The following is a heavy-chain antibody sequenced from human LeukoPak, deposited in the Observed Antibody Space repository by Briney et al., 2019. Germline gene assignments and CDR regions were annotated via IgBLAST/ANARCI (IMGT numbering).Heavy chain of an antibody. D-gene: IGHD1-26*01. Sequence: GESLKISCKGSGYSFTSYWIGWVRQMPGKGLEWMGIIYPGDSDTRYSPSFQGQVTISADKSISTAYLQWSSLKASDTAMYYCARRGIVGATTPFNWFDPWGQGTLVTVSS. J-gene: IGHJ5*02. V-gene: IGHV5-51*01. CDR2: IYPGDSDT. CDR3: ARRGIVGATTPFNWFDP. CDR1: GYSFTSYW.